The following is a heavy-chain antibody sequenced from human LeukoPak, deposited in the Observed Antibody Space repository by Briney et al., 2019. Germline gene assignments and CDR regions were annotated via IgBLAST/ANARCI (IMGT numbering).Heavy chain of an antibody. CDR1: GGSISTYY. J-gene: IGHJ4*02. Sequence: SETLSLSCTVSGGSISTYYWSWIGQSAGKGLEWIGRIFSSGTSNYSPSLQSRVTMSVDTSKNQFSLRLSSVTAADTAVYYCTRELKGVYGSESYFADHFDYWGQGILVTVSS. V-gene: IGHV4-4*07. D-gene: IGHD3-10*01. CDR3: TRELKGVYGSESYFADHFDY. CDR2: IFSSGTS.